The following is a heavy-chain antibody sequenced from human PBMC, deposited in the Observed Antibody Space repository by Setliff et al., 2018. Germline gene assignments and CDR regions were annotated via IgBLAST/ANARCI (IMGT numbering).Heavy chain of an antibody. J-gene: IGHJ3*02. CDR1: GFSFSNYS. CDR3: SGYCSDGRGSGAFDI. Sequence: PGGSLRLSCVVSGFSFSNYSMNWVRQAPGKGLEWVSYFSGSSSTIRYADSVKGRFTISRDNAKNSLYLQMNSLRAEDTAVYYCSGYCSDGRGSGAFDIWGPGTMVTVSS. CDR2: FSGSSSTI. D-gene: IGHD3-22*01. V-gene: IGHV3-48*01.